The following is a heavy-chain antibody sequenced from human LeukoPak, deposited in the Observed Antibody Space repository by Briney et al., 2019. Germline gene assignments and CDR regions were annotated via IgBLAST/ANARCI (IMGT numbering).Heavy chain of an antibody. J-gene: IGHJ3*02. D-gene: IGHD1-26*01. Sequence: ASETLSLXCTVSGGSISSGDYYWSWIRQPPGKGPEWIGYIYYSGSTYYNPSLKSRVTISVDTSKNQFSLKLSSVTAADTAVYYCARFAVGATPMSMGAFDIWGQGTMVTVSS. CDR3: ARFAVGATPMSMGAFDI. CDR1: GGSISSGDYY. CDR2: IYYSGST. V-gene: IGHV4-30-4*08.